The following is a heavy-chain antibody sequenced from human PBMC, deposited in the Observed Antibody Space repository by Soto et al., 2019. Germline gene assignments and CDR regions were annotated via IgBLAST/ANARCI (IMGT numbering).Heavy chain of an antibody. CDR3: ATRMVYYYDSSGYYDDDYYGMDV. J-gene: IGHJ6*02. D-gene: IGHD3-22*01. Sequence: QVQLVQSGAEVKKPGSSVKVSCKASGGTFSSYAISWVRQAPGQGLEWMGGIIPIFGTANYAQKFQGRVTITADESTSTSYRELSSLRSEDTAVDYCATRMVYYYDSSGYYDDDYYGMDVWGQGTTVTVSS. CDR2: IIPIFGTA. CDR1: GGTFSSYA. V-gene: IGHV1-69*01.